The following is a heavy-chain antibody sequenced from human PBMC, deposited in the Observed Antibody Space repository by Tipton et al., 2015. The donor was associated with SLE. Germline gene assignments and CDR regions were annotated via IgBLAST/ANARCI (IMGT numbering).Heavy chain of an antibody. CDR1: GFTFSSYW. CDR3: ASGDLYYDFWSGPPEYFHH. J-gene: IGHJ1*01. V-gene: IGHV3-74*01. CDR2: IKTDGSTT. D-gene: IGHD3-3*01. Sequence: GSLRLSCAASGFTFSSYWMHWVRQAPGKGLVWVSRIKTDGSTTSYADSVKGRFTISRDNAKNTLYLQMNSLRVEDSAVYYCASGDLYYDFWSGPPEYFHHWGQGTLVTVSS.